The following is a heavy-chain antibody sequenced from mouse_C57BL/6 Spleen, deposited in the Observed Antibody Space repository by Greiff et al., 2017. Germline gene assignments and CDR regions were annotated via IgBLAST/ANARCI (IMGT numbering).Heavy chain of an antibody. J-gene: IGHJ4*01. Sequence: QQSCKASGYTFTSYWMHWVKQRPGRGLEWIGRIDPNSGGTKYNEKFKSKATLTVDKPSSTAYMQLSSLTSEDSAVYYCARDGTGGYAMDYWGQGTSVTVSS. CDR3: ARDGTGGYAMDY. D-gene: IGHD4-1*01. CDR1: GYTFTSYW. CDR2: IDPNSGGT. V-gene: IGHV1-72*01.